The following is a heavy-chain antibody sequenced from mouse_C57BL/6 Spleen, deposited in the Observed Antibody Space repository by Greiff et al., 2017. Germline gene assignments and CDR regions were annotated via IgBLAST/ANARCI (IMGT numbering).Heavy chain of an antibody. D-gene: IGHD1-1*01. Sequence: QVQLKESGPGLVQPSQSLSITCTVSGFSLTSYGVHWVRQSPGKGLEWLGVIWGGGSTDYNAAFMSRLSITKDNSKSQVFFKMNSLQADDTAIYYCAKNPFITTVVAFDYWGQGTTLTVSS. J-gene: IGHJ2*01. CDR2: IWGGGST. CDR3: AKNPFITTVVAFDY. V-gene: IGHV2-5*01. CDR1: GFSLTSYG.